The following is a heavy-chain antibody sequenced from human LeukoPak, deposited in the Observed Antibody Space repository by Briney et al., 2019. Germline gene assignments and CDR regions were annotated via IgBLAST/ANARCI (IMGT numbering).Heavy chain of an antibody. CDR1: GYTFTSYG. CDR3: ARECSSTSCYYDY. J-gene: IGHJ4*02. Sequence: ASVKVSCKASGYTFTSYGISWVRQAPGLGLEWMGWISAYNDHTNYAQKLQGRVTMTTDTSTSTAYMELRSLRSDDTAVYYCARECSSTSCYYDYWGQGTLVTVSS. V-gene: IGHV1-18*01. CDR2: ISAYNDHT. D-gene: IGHD2-2*01.